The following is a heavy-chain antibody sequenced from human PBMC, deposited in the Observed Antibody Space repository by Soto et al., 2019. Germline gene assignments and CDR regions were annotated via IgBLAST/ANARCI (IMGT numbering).Heavy chain of an antibody. V-gene: IGHV3-53*05. Sequence: EVELVQTGGRVIQPGGSLRLSCAVSGFTVGSHYMTWVRQAPGKGLEWVSSLFGGGTPFYADSVKGRFTVSRDTSTNTLYLKMTNWKFATPPWFSWPRDIPGWGGTFDSGVWEPSSPSLQ. CDR1: GFTVGSHY. CDR2: LFGGGTP. D-gene: IGHD6-19*01. CDR3: PRDIPGWGGTFDS. J-gene: IGHJ4*02.